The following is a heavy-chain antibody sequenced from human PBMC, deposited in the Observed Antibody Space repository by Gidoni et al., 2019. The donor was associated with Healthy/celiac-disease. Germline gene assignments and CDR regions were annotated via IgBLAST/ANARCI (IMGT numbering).Heavy chain of an antibody. CDR3: AKTLGYCSSTSCYAFDY. Sequence: EVQLLESGGGLVQPGGSLRLSCAASGFPFSSYAMSWVRQAPGKGLEWVSAISGSGGSTYYADSVKGRFTISRDNSKNTLYLQMNSLRAEDTAVYYCAKTLGYCSSTSCYAFDYWGQGTLVTVSS. J-gene: IGHJ4*02. D-gene: IGHD2-2*01. CDR2: ISGSGGST. V-gene: IGHV3-23*01. CDR1: GFPFSSYA.